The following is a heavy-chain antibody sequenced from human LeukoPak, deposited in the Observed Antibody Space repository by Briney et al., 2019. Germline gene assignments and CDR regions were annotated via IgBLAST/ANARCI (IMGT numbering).Heavy chain of an antibody. D-gene: IGHD2-2*01. Sequence: ASVKVSCKASGYTFTSYGISWVRQAPGQGLEWMGWISAYNGNTNYAQKLQGRVTMTTDTSTSTAYMELRSLRSDDTAVYYCARESPIVVVPAAPDYWGQGTLVTVSS. CDR1: GYTFTSYG. V-gene: IGHV1-18*01. CDR3: ARESPIVVVPAAPDY. CDR2: ISAYNGNT. J-gene: IGHJ4*02.